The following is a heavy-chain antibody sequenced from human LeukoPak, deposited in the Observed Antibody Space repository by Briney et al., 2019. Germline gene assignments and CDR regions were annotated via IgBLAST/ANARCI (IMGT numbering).Heavy chain of an antibody. CDR3: ARQAAPTYYMDV. CDR1: GGYISSSSYY. D-gene: IGHD2-15*01. CDR2: IYYSGST. V-gene: IGHV4-39*01. Sequence: SETLSLTCTVSGGYISSSSYYWGWIRQPPGKGLEWIGSIYYSGSTYYNPSLKSRVTISVDTSKNQFSLKLSSVTAADTAVYYCARQAAPTYYMDVWGKGTTVTVSS. J-gene: IGHJ6*03.